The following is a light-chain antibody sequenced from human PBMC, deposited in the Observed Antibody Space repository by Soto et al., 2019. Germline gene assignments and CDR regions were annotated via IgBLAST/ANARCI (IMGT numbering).Light chain of an antibody. CDR1: QGISYY. V-gene: IGKV1-27*01. Sequence: DILTTQTPSSLSASVGDRVTSTFLASQGISYYLDWYQHKPGKPPSLLIYAASTLQSGVPARFSGSGSGADFTLTISTLQPAEVATDDGQKYNTGPQTFGQRAKV. CDR2: AAS. CDR3: QKYNTGPQT. J-gene: IGKJ1*01.